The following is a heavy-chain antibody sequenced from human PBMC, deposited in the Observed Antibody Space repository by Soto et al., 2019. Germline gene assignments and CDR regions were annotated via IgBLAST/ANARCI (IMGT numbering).Heavy chain of an antibody. CDR3: ARHHGPTTSENWFDP. CDR1: GYTFFTYD. CDR2: ISTYSGDT. V-gene: IGHV1-18*01. Sequence: GASVKVSCKASGYTFFTYDISWVRQAPGQGLEWMGWISTYSGDTKYAQKFQGRVTMTTDTSTTTAYLELSSLRSDDTAVYYCARHHGPTTSENWFDPWGQGTLVTVSS. J-gene: IGHJ5*02. D-gene: IGHD5-12*01.